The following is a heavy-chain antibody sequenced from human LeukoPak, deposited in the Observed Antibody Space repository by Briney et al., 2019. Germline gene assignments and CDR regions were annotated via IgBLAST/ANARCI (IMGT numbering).Heavy chain of an antibody. D-gene: IGHD1-26*01. Sequence: ASVKVSCKASGGTFNSYAISWVRQAPGQGLEWMGGIIPIFGTANYAQKFQGRVTITTDESTSTAYMELSSLRSEDTAVYYCARLVGATNLLDYWGQGTLVTVSS. CDR3: ARLVGATNLLDY. CDR2: IIPIFGTA. J-gene: IGHJ4*02. CDR1: GGTFNSYA. V-gene: IGHV1-69*05.